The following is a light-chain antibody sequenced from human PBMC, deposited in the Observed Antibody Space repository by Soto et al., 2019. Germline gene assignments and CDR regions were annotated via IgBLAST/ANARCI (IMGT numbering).Light chain of an antibody. CDR2: VDSDGRH. Sequence: QLVLTQSPSASASLGASVKLTCTLNSGHSSYAIAWHQQQPEKGPRFLMEVDSDGRHRKGDEIPDRFSGSSSGAERYLTISSLQSEDEADYYCQTWGTGIVVFGGGTKVTVL. CDR3: QTWGTGIVV. V-gene: IGLV4-69*01. CDR1: SGHSSYA. J-gene: IGLJ2*01.